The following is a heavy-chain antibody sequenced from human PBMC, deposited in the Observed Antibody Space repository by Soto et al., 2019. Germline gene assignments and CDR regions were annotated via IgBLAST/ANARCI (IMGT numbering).Heavy chain of an antibody. CDR1: GFTFSSYS. CDR2: ISSSSSYI. J-gene: IGHJ4*02. CDR3: ASTFGGYGFDY. Sequence: RLSCSASGFTFSSYSMNWVRQAPGKGLEWVSSISSSSSYIYYADSVKGRFTISRDNAKNSLYLQMNSLRAEDTAVYYCASTFGGYGFDYWGQGTLVTVSS. V-gene: IGHV3-21*01. D-gene: IGHD5-12*01.